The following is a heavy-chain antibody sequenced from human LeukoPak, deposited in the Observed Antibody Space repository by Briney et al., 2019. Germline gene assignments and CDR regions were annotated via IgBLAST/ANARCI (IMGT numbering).Heavy chain of an antibody. CDR2: ISGGGGGI. D-gene: IGHD4-17*01. CDR1: GFPFSTYA. J-gene: IGHJ6*02. V-gene: IGHV3-23*01. CDR3: AKSPYGDYYYYGMDV. Sequence: GGSLRLSCAASGFPFSTYAMTWVRQAPGKGVEWVSVISGGGGGIYYAESVKGRFTISRDNSKDTLYLQMNSLRAEDTAVYYCAKSPYGDYYYYGMDVWGQGTTVTVSS.